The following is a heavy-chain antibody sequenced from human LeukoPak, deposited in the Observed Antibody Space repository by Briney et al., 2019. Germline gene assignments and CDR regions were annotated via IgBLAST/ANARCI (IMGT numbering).Heavy chain of an antibody. V-gene: IGHV4-38-2*02. CDR1: GYSISSGYY. CDR2: IYHSGST. Sequence: PSETLSLTCTVSGYSISSGYYWGWIRQPPGKGLEWIGSIYHSGSTYYNPSLKSRVTISVDTSKNQFSLKLSSVTAADTAVYYCARERSRASGSYSAFDIWGQGTMVTVSS. D-gene: IGHD1-26*01. CDR3: ARERSRASGSYSAFDI. J-gene: IGHJ3*02.